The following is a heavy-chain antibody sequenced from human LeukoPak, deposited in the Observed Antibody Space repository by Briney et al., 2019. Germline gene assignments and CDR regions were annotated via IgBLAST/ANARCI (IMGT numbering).Heavy chain of an antibody. CDR3: ARSGDPDY. D-gene: IGHD2-21*02. CDR2: ISSSSSTI. Sequence: QTGGSLRLSCAASGFTFSNYNVNWVRQAPGKGLEWVSYISSSSSTIFYADSMKGRFTISRDNAKTSLYLQMNSLRAEDTAVYYCARSGDPDYWGQGTLVTVSS. J-gene: IGHJ4*02. V-gene: IGHV3-48*01. CDR1: GFTFSNYN.